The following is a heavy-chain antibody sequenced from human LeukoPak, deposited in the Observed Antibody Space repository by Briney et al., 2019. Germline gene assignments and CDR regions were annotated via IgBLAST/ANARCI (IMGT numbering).Heavy chain of an antibody. D-gene: IGHD6-6*01. CDR2: ISGSGGST. Sequence: GGSLRLSCAASGFTFSSYAMSWVRQAPGKGLEWVSAISGSGGSTYYADSVKGRFTISRDNSKNTLYLQMNSLRAKDTAVYYCAKDPIAARPGGSVYWGQGTLVTVSS. CDR3: AKDPIAARPGGSVY. CDR1: GFTFSSYA. V-gene: IGHV3-23*01. J-gene: IGHJ4*02.